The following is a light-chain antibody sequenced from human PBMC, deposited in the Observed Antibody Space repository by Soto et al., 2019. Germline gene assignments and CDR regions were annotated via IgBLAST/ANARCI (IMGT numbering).Light chain of an antibody. CDR2: DVS. V-gene: IGLV2-14*01. J-gene: IGLJ2*01. CDR1: SSDVGGYNY. CDR3: SSYTSSSSVV. Sequence: QSALTQPASVSGSPGQSITISCTGTSSDVGGYNYVSWYQQHPGKAPKLMIYDVSNRPSGVSNRFPGSKSGNTASLTISGPQAEDEADYYCSSYTSSSSVVFGGGTKVTVL.